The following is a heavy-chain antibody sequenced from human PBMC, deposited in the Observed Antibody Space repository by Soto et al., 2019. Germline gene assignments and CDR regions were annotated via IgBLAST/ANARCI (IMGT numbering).Heavy chain of an antibody. CDR3: ARHCSGGSCSQQVYYYYGMDV. D-gene: IGHD2-15*01. V-gene: IGHV2-5*01. CDR1: GFSLSTSGVG. CDR2: IYWNDDK. Sequence: QITLKESGPTLVKPTQTLTLTCTFSGFSLSTSGVGVGWIRQPPGKALEWLALIYWNDDKRYSPSLKSRLTITKDNSKNQVVLTMTNMDPVDTATYYCARHCSGGSCSQQVYYYYGMDVWGQGTTVTVSS. J-gene: IGHJ6*02.